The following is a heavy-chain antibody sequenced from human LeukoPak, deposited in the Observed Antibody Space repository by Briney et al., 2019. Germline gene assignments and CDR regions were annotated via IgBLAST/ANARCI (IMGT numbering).Heavy chain of an antibody. V-gene: IGHV1-2*02. CDR3: ARGTRGSYSSIHD. Sequence: GASVKVSCKASGYTFSDYYIHWVRQAPGQRLEWVGWINPNSGGTDSAQKLQGRVTMTRDTSISATYMELRTLTSDDTAVYYCARGTRGSYSSIHDWGQGTLVTVSS. J-gene: IGHJ4*02. CDR2: INPNSGGT. CDR1: GYTFSDYY. D-gene: IGHD1-26*01.